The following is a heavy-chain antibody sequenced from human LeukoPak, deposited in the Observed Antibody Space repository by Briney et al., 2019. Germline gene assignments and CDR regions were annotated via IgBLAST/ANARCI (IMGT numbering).Heavy chain of an antibody. CDR3: AKIDAEGSYPYDY. CDR2: IRYDGSNK. Sequence: TGGSLRLSCAASGFTFSSYGMHWVRQAPGKGLEWVAFIRYDGSNKYYADSVKGRFTISRDNSKNTLYLQMNSLRAEDTAVYYCAKIDAEGSYPYDYWGQGTLVTVSS. V-gene: IGHV3-30*02. J-gene: IGHJ4*02. D-gene: IGHD1-26*01. CDR1: GFTFSSYG.